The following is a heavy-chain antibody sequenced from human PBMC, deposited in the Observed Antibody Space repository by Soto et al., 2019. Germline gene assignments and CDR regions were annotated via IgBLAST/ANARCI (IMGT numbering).Heavy chain of an antibody. J-gene: IGHJ6*02. V-gene: IGHV3-21*01. CDR2: ISSSSSYI. CDR3: ARGRLQAYYYYYYGMDV. Sequence: PGGSLRLSCAASGFTFSSYSMNWVRQAPGKGLEWVSSISSSSSYIYYADSVKGRFTISRDNAKNSLYLQMNSLRAEDTAVYYCARGRLQAYYYYYYGMDVWGQGTTVTVSS. CDR1: GFTFSSYS. D-gene: IGHD4-4*01.